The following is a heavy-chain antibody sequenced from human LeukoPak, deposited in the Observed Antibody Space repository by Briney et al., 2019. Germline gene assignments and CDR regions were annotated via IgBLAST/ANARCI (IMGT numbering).Heavy chain of an antibody. CDR1: GFTFNSYT. Sequence: PGGSLRLSCAASGFTFNSYTMNWVRQAPGKGLEWVSSINPSGGNAYYADSVKGRFTISRDNPENTLSLQMNSLRAEDTAVYYCARAMGSCSGGSCYSDAFDIWGQGTMVTVSS. D-gene: IGHD2-15*01. CDR3: ARAMGSCSGGSCYSDAFDI. CDR2: INPSGGNA. V-gene: IGHV3-23*01. J-gene: IGHJ3*02.